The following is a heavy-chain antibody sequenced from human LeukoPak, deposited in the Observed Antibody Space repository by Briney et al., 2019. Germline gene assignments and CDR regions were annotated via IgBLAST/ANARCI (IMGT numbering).Heavy chain of an antibody. CDR1: GFTFSSYA. J-gene: IGHJ4*02. V-gene: IGHV3-23*01. Sequence: GGSLRLSCAASGFTFSSYAMSWVRQAPGKGLEWVSGIRGSSGSTYYADSVKGRFTISRDNSKNTLYLQMNSLRAEDTAVYYCAKDPKTTVTTGGLFDYWGQGTLATVSS. CDR3: AKDPKTTVTTGGLFDY. D-gene: IGHD4-17*01. CDR2: IRGSSGST.